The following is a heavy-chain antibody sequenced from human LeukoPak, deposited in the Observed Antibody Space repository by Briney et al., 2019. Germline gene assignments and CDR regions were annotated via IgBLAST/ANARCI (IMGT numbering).Heavy chain of an antibody. Sequence: RPGGSLRLSCAASGFKFDDYAFSWVRQTPGKGLEWVAGLNWNGDNIHYGDSVMGRFSISRDKAQKSVFLQMNSLRAEDTAVYYCARDDHRRTIIVDLGDYFYMGVWGKGTTVIVSS. CDR1: GFKFDDYA. CDR3: ARDDHRRTIIVDLGDYFYMGV. J-gene: IGHJ6*03. D-gene: IGHD2/OR15-2a*01. CDR2: LNWNGDNI. V-gene: IGHV3-20*04.